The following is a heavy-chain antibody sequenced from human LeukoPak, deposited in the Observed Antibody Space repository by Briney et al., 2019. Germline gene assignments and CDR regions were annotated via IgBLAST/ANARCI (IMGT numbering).Heavy chain of an antibody. CDR2: IYTSGST. CDR1: GGSISSYY. CDR3: AREGGSGRQYNWFDP. J-gene: IGHJ5*02. V-gene: IGHV4-4*07. Sequence: PSETLSLTCTVSGGSISSYYWSWIRQPAGKGLEWIGRIYTSGSTNYNPSLKSRVTMSVDTSKNQFSLKLSSVTAADTAVYYCAREGGSGRQYNWFDPWGQGTLVTVSS. D-gene: IGHD3-10*01.